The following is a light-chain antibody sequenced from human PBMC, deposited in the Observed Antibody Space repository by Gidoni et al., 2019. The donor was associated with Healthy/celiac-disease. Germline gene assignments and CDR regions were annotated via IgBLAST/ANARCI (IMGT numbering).Light chain of an antibody. V-gene: IGKV1-39*01. CDR1: QSISSY. J-gene: IGKJ4*01. CDR3: QQSYSTPLT. Sequence: DSQMTQSPSSLSASVGDRVTITCRASQSISSYLIWYQQEPGKAPKLLIYASSSLQSGVPSRFSGSGSGTDFTLTISSLQPEDFATYYCQQSYSTPLTFGGGTKVEIK. CDR2: ASS.